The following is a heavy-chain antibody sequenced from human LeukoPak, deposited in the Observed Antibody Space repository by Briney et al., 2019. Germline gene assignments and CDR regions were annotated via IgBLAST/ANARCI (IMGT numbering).Heavy chain of an antibody. J-gene: IGHJ4*02. D-gene: IGHD5-18*01. Sequence: SETLSLTCTVSGGSISSSSYYWGWIRQPPRKGLEGMGGIYYSGSTYYNPSLKSRVTISVDTSKNQFSLKLSSVTAADTAVYYCARGFGDTAMARAIDYWGQGTLVTVSS. CDR2: IYYSGST. CDR1: GGSISSSSYY. CDR3: ARGFGDTAMARAIDY. V-gene: IGHV4-39*01.